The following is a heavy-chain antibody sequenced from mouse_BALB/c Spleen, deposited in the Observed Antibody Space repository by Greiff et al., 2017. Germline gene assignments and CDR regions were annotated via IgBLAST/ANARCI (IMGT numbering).Heavy chain of an antibody. V-gene: IGHV14-3*02. CDR3: ARRDYGMDY. CDR2: IDPANGNT. Sequence: EVQRVESGAELVKPGASVKLSCTASGFNIKDTYMHWVKQRPEQGLEWIGRIDPANGNTKYDPKFQGKATITADTSSNTAYLQLSSLTSEDTAVYYCARRDYGMDYWGQGTSVTVSS. CDR1: GFNIKDTY. J-gene: IGHJ4*01.